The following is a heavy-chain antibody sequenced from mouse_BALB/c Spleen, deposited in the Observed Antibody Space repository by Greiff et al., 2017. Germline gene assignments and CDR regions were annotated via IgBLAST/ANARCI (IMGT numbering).Heavy chain of an antibody. J-gene: IGHJ3*01. D-gene: IGHD2-4*01. CDR1: GFNIKDTY. V-gene: IGHV14-3*02. CDR2: IDPANGNT. Sequence: VQLKQSGAELVKPGASVKLSCTASGFNIKDTYMHWVKQRPEQGLEWIGRIDPANGNTKYDPKFQGKATITADTSSNTAYLQLSSLTSEDTAVYYCARDDYGENWFAYWGQGTLVTVSA. CDR3: ARDDYGENWFAY.